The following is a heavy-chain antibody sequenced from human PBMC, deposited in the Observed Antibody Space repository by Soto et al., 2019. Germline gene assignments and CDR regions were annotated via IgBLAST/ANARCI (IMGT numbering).Heavy chain of an antibody. V-gene: IGHV3-66*01. Sequence: EVQLVESGGTLVQPGGSLRLSCEASGFDASVNYMTWVRQAPVKGLEWVSAINSGGNTFYADSVKGRFTISRDNSKNTLYLQMNSRRVEDTAMYYCVRENYYYGMDVWGQGTAVTVSS. CDR3: VRENYYYGMDV. CDR1: GFDASVNY. J-gene: IGHJ6*02. CDR2: INSGGNT.